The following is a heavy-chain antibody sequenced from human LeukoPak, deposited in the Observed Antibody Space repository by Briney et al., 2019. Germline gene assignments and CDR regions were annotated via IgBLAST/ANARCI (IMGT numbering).Heavy chain of an antibody. D-gene: IGHD3-10*01. J-gene: IGHJ6*03. CDR3: ASKRITMVGDYYYYMDV. V-gene: IGHV1-69*06. CDR1: GGTFSSYA. CDR2: IIPIFGTA. Sequence: SVKVSCKASGGTFSSYAISWVRQAPGQGLEWMGGIIPIFGTANYAQKFQGRVTITADKSTSTAYMELSSLRSEDTAVYYCASKRITMVGDYYYYMDVWGKGTTVTSP.